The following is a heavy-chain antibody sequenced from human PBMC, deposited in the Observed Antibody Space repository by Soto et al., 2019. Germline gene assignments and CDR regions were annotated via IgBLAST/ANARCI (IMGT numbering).Heavy chain of an antibody. Sequence: SETLSLTCTVSGGSISSGDYYWSWIRQPPGKGLEWIGYIYYSGSTYYNPSLKSRVTISVDTFKNQFSLKLSSVTAADTAVYYCARGGRYYDFWSTQGFDPWGQGTLVTVSS. J-gene: IGHJ5*02. CDR1: GGSISSGDYY. D-gene: IGHD3-3*01. CDR2: IYYSGST. V-gene: IGHV4-30-4*01. CDR3: ARGGRYYDFWSTQGFDP.